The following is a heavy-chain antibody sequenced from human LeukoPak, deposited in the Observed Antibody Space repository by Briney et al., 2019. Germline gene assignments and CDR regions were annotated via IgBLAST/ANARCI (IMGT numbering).Heavy chain of an antibody. V-gene: IGHV4-61*02. CDR2: IYTSGST. Sequence: SETLSLTCTVSGGSISSGSYYWSWIRQPAGKGLEWIGRIYTSGSTNYNPSLKSRATISVDTSKNQFSLKLSSVTAADMAVYYCAVLNWVYAFDIWGQGTMVTVSS. CDR1: GGSISSGSYY. J-gene: IGHJ3*02. D-gene: IGHD7-27*01. CDR3: AVLNWVYAFDI.